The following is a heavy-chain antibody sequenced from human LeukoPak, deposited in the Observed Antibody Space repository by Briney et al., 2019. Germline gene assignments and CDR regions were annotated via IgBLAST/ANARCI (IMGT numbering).Heavy chain of an antibody. Sequence: PGGSLRLSCAASGFTFSSYAMTWVRQAPGKGLEWVSYISSSSSFTNYADSVKGRFTISRDNAKTSLYLQMNSLRAEDTAVYYCARDRYSSSWFDIWGQGTKVTVSS. J-gene: IGHJ3*02. CDR3: ARDRYSSSWFDI. D-gene: IGHD6-13*01. CDR1: GFTFSSYA. CDR2: ISSSSSFT. V-gene: IGHV3-21*05.